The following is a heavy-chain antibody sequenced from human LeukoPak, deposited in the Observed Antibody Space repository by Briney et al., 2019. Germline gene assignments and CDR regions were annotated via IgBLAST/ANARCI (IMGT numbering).Heavy chain of an antibody. CDR3: ARPRDFTNWYFDL. D-gene: IGHD3-3*01. J-gene: IGHJ2*01. Sequence: PSETLSLTCTVSGGSISSSSYYWGWIRQPPGKGLEWIGSIYYSGSTYYNPSLKSRVTISVDTSKNQFSLKLSSVTAADTAVYYCARPRDFTNWYFDLWGRGTLVTVSS. CDR1: GGSISSSSYY. CDR2: IYYSGST. V-gene: IGHV4-39*01.